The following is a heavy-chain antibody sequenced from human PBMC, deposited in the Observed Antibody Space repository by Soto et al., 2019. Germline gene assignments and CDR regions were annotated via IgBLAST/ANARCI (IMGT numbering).Heavy chain of an antibody. CDR2: IYYSGST. Sequence: PSETLSLTCTVSGGSISSGGYYWSWIRQHPGKGLEWIGYIYYSGSTYYNPSLKSRVTISVDTSKNQFSLKLSSVTAADTAVYYCAREGCTNGVCYFDYWGQGTLVTVPQ. D-gene: IGHD2-8*01. V-gene: IGHV4-31*03. J-gene: IGHJ4*02. CDR3: AREGCTNGVCYFDY. CDR1: GGSISSGGYY.